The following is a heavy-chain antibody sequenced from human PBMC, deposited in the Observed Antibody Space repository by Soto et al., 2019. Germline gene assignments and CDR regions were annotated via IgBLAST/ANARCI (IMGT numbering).Heavy chain of an antibody. V-gene: IGHV4-34*01. D-gene: IGHD4-17*01. CDR3: ARSSHDYGDYYGMDV. J-gene: IGHJ6*02. CDR1: GGSFSGYY. Sequence: QVQLQQWGAGLLKPSETLSLTCAVYGGSFSGYYWSWIRQPPGKGLEWIGEINHSGSTNYNPSLKSRVTISVDTSKNQVSRKLSSVTAADTAVYYCARSSHDYGDYYGMDVWGQGTTVTVSS. CDR2: INHSGST.